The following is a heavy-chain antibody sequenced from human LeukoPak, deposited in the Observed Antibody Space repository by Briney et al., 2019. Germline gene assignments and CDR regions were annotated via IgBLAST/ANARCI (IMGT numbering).Heavy chain of an antibody. CDR2: IYPGDSDT. Sequence: GESLQISCQGSGSRFTSYWIGWVRQMPGKGLEWMEIIYPGDSDTRYSPSFQGQVTISADKSISTAYLQWSSLKASDTAMYYCARLGVVPAASWFDPWGQGTLVTVSS. CDR3: ARLGVVPAASWFDP. D-gene: IGHD2-2*01. J-gene: IGHJ5*02. V-gene: IGHV5-51*01. CDR1: GSRFTSYW.